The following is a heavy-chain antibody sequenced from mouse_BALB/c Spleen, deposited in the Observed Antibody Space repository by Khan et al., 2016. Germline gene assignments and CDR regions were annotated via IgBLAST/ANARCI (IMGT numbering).Heavy chain of an antibody. J-gene: IGHJ3*01. CDR2: INPSTGYT. CDR1: GYTFTSYW. V-gene: IGHV1-7*01. CDR3: ASYYGNYAY. D-gene: IGHD2-1*01. Sequence: QVQLQQSGAELAKPGASVKMSCKASGYTFTSYWMHWVKQRPGQGLEWIGYINPSTGYTEYNQKFKDKATLTADKSSSTAYMQLSSLTSEDSAVYYCASYYGNYAYWGQGTLVTVSA.